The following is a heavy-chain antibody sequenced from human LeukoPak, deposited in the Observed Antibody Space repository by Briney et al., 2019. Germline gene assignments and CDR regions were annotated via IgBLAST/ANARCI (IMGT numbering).Heavy chain of an antibody. D-gene: IGHD5-18*01. Sequence: GGSLRLSCAASGFTFSSYAMSWVRQAPEKGLEWVSSISGSGGTTYYADSVKGRFTISRDNSKNTLFLQMNSLRAEDTAVYYCAKRVAASSGANDYWGQGTLVTVSS. J-gene: IGHJ4*02. CDR1: GFTFSSYA. CDR2: ISGSGGTT. V-gene: IGHV3-23*01. CDR3: AKRVAASSGANDY.